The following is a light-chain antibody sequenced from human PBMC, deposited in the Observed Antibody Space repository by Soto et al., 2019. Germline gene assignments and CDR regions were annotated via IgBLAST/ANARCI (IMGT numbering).Light chain of an antibody. Sequence: QSVRAQPASVSVSPGQSITISCTRGSSDIGGYNYVSWYQQHPGRAPRLLILEVTNRPSGVPDRFSGSKSGNTASLSIRGLQAEDEADYFCSSYSSKTPPYVFGTGTKVTVL. J-gene: IGLJ1*01. CDR1: SSDIGGYNY. V-gene: IGLV2-14*01. CDR3: SSYSSKTPPYV. CDR2: EVT.